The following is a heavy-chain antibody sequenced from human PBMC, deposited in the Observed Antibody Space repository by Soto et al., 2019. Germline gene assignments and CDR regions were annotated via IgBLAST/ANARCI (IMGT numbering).Heavy chain of an antibody. Sequence: PSETLSLTCTVSGGSISSGGYYWSWIRQHPGKGLEWIGYIYYSGSTYYNPSLKSRVTISVDTSKNQFSLKLSSVTAADTAVYYCARAPYGTKSFDYWGQGTLVTVSS. J-gene: IGHJ4*02. CDR3: ARAPYGTKSFDY. CDR1: GGSISSGGYY. CDR2: IYYSGST. D-gene: IGHD1-1*01. V-gene: IGHV4-31*03.